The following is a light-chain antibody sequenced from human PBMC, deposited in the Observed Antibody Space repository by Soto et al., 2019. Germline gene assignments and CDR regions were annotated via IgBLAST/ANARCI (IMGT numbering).Light chain of an antibody. CDR3: LQNYNYPRT. Sequence: DIQMTQSPSSLSASVGDRVTIACRASQSISGYLNWYQQKPGKAPKVLISGASTLHNGVPSRFSGRGSGTDFTLTISSLQPEDFATYYCLQNYNYPRTFGQGTKVDIK. CDR1: QSISGY. CDR2: GAS. V-gene: IGKV1-39*01. J-gene: IGKJ1*01.